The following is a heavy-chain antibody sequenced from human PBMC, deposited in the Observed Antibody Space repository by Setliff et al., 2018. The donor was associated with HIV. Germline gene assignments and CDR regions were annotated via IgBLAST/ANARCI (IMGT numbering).Heavy chain of an antibody. J-gene: IGHJ4*02. V-gene: IGHV4-59*01. CDR1: GGSFSGYY. CDR3: ARGVNFDY. Sequence: PSETLSLTCSVSGGSFSGYYWSWIRQPPGKGLEWIGYIYIYNSGSTNYNPSLTSRVTISADTSRNQFSLKLTSATAADTAIYYCARGVNFDYWGQGTQVTVSS. D-gene: IGHD3-3*01. CDR2: IYIYNSGST.